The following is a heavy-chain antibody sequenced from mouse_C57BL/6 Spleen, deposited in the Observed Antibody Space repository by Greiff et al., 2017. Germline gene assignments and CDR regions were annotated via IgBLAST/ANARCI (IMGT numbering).Heavy chain of an antibody. J-gene: IGHJ1*03. Sequence: EVQLQQSGPELVKPGASVKMSCKASGYTFTDYNMHWVKQSHGKSLEWIGYINPNNGGTSYNQKFKGKATLTVNKSSSTAYMELRSLTSEDSAVYYCARGGKGDWYFDVWGTGTTVTGSS. D-gene: IGHD1-1*02. V-gene: IGHV1-22*01. CDR2: INPNNGGT. CDR3: ARGGKGDWYFDV. CDR1: GYTFTDYN.